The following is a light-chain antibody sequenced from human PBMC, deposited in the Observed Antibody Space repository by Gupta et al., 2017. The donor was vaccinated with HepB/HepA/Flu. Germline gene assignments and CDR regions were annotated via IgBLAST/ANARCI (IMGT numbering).Light chain of an antibody. CDR2: GAS. CDR1: QTIRNNY. J-gene: IGKJ4*01. V-gene: IGKV3-20*01. CDR3: QQYSTSGLT. Sequence: IVLTQSPGTLSLSPGERATLSCRASQTIRNNYVAWYQQKPGQAPRLLIYGASSRATGVPDRFSGSGSGPDFSLIIKRLEPEDSALYYCQQYSTSGLTFGGGTKVEI.